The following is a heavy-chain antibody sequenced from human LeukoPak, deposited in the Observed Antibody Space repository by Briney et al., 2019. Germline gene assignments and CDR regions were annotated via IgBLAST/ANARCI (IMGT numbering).Heavy chain of an antibody. CDR1: GYSFTSYW. Sequence: GESLKISCKGSGYSFTSYWIGWVRQMPGKGLEWMGIIYPGDSDTRYSPSFQGQVTISADKSISTAYLQWSSLEASDTAMYYCARARLDIVVVPAAIPPHWFDPWGQGTLVTVSS. D-gene: IGHD2-2*03. J-gene: IGHJ5*02. V-gene: IGHV5-51*01. CDR3: ARARLDIVVVPAAIPPHWFDP. CDR2: IYPGDSDT.